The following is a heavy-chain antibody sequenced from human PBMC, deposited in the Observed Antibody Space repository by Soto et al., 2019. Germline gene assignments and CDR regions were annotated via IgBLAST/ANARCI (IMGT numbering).Heavy chain of an antibody. Sequence: QAHLVESGGGVVQPGRSLRLSCAASGFTFTSYGMHWVRQAPGTRLEWVAVISYDGGLQHYADSVKGRFTISRDNSKNMVLLQMNSLRAEDTAVYYCVSDRGYGHASVPGAWCQGTLVSVSS. D-gene: IGHD5-18*01. CDR3: VSDRGYGHASVPGA. CDR2: ISYDGGLQ. V-gene: IGHV3-30*03. CDR1: GFTFTSYG. J-gene: IGHJ5*02.